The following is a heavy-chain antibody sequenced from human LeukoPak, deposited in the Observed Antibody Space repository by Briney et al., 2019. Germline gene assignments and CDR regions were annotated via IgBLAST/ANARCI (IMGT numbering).Heavy chain of an antibody. V-gene: IGHV3-11*04. CDR2: ISSSGSTI. Sequence: PGGSLRLSCAASGFTFSDYYMSWIRQAPGKGLEWVSYISSSGSTIYYADSVKGRFTISRDNAKNSLYLQMNSLRAEDTAVYYCAKVETYYSRRGAFDIWGQGTMVTVSS. J-gene: IGHJ3*02. CDR1: GFTFSDYY. CDR3: AKVETYYSRRGAFDI. D-gene: IGHD3-10*01.